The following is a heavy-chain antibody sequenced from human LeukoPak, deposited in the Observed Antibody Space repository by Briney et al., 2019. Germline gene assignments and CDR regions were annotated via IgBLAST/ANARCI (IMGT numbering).Heavy chain of an antibody. CDR1: GFTFTSSA. CDR3: AAWSGSYGLRAFDI. CDR2: IVVGSGNT. J-gene: IGHJ3*02. D-gene: IGHD1-26*01. V-gene: IGHV1-58*02. Sequence: WASVKVSCKASGFTFTSSAMQWVRQARGQRLEWIGWIVVGSGNTNYAQKFQERVTITRDMSTSTAYMELSSLRPEDTAVYYCAAWSGSYGLRAFDIWGQGTMVTVSS.